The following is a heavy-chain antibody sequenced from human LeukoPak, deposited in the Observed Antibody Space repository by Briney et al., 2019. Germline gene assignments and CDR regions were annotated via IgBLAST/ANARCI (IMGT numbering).Heavy chain of an antibody. Sequence: SETLSLTCTVSGGSISSGGYYWSWIRQHPGKGLEWIGYIYYSGSTYYNPSLKSRVTISVDTSKNQFSLKLSSVTAADTAVYYCARDSSYYDSSGYSYNWFDPWGQGTLVTVSS. CDR3: ARDSSYYDSSGYSYNWFDP. D-gene: IGHD3-22*01. J-gene: IGHJ5*02. CDR2: IYYSGST. V-gene: IGHV4-31*03. CDR1: GGSISSGGYY.